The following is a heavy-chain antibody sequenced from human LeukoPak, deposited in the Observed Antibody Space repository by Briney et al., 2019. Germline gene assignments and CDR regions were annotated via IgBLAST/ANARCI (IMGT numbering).Heavy chain of an antibody. V-gene: IGHV3-15*01. J-gene: IGHJ4*02. D-gene: IGHD1-26*01. Sequence: PGGSLRLSCAASGLIFSNAWMSWVRQAPGKGLEWVGRITRNTAGGTSEYAAPVKGRFTLSRDDSKNTLYLQMSSLIIEDTAVYFCATEYYGSFNFWGQGTLVTVSS. CDR3: ATEYYGSFNF. CDR2: ITRNTAGGTS. CDR1: GLIFSNAW.